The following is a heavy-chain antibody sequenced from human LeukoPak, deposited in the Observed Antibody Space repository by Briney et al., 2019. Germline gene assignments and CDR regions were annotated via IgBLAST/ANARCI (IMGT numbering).Heavy chain of an antibody. CDR3: AKDRGSYYDSSDYYYFGYYFDY. J-gene: IGHJ4*02. CDR1: GFTFSSYS. D-gene: IGHD3-22*01. V-gene: IGHV3-21*04. CDR2: ISSSSSYI. Sequence: GGSLRLSCAASGFTFSSYSMNWVRQAPGKGLEWVSSISSSSSYIYYADSVKGRFTISRDNSKNTLYLEMNSLRAEDTAVYYCAKDRGSYYDSSDYYYFGYYFDYWGQGTLVTVSS.